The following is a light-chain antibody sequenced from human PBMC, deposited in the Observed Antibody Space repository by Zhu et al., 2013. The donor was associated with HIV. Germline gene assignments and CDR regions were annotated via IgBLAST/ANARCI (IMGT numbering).Light chain of an antibody. CDR1: KLGDKY. J-gene: IGLJ2*01. V-gene: IGLV3-1*01. Sequence: SYELTQPSSVSVSPGQTASIICSGDKLGDKYACWYQQRPGQSPVLVIYRDNRRPSGIPERFSGSNSGNTATLTISGTQTMDEADYYCQAWDSTTAYVVFGGGTKLTVL. CDR3: QAWDSTTAYVV. CDR2: RDN.